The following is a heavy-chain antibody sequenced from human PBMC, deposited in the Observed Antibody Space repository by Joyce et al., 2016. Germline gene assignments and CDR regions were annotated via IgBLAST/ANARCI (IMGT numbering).Heavy chain of an antibody. V-gene: IGHV4-59*11. CDR2: IYYSGGT. D-gene: IGHD7-27*01. J-gene: IGHJ6*02. CDR1: GGYISSHY. CDR3: ARGLGTPYGMDV. Sequence: QVQLQESGPGLVKPSETLSLTCTVSGGYISSHYWSWIRQPPGKRLEWMGYIYYSGGTNYNPSLKSRVTIAVDTSKNQFSLKLRSVSAADTAVYYCARGLGTPYGMDVWGQGTTVTISS.